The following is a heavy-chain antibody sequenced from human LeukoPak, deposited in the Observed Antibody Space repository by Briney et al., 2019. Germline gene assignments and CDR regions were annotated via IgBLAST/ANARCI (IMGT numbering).Heavy chain of an antibody. CDR1: GFTFSSYA. D-gene: IGHD6-6*01. CDR3: ARDDGKYSSSSNPYFDY. Sequence: GGSLRLSCAASGFTFSSYAMHWVRQAPGKGLEWVAVISYDGSNKYYADSVKGRFTISRDNSKNTLYLQMNSLRAEDTAVYYCARDDGKYSSSSNPYFDYWGQGTLVTVSS. J-gene: IGHJ4*02. CDR2: ISYDGSNK. V-gene: IGHV3-30-3*01.